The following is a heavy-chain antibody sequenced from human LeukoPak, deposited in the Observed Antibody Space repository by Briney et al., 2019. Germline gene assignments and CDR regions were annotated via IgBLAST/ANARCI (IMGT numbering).Heavy chain of an antibody. D-gene: IGHD3-22*01. CDR1: GFTFSSYG. CDR3: AKGRGPYYYDSSGYYLGKDSELDYYYGMDV. CDR2: ISYDGSNK. Sequence: PGGSLRLSCAASGFTFSSYGMHWVRQGPGKGLEWVAVISYDGSNKYYADSVKGRFTISRDNSKNTLYLQMNSLRAEDTAVYYCAKGRGPYYYDSSGYYLGKDSELDYYYGMDVWGQGTTVTVSS. V-gene: IGHV3-30*18. J-gene: IGHJ6*02.